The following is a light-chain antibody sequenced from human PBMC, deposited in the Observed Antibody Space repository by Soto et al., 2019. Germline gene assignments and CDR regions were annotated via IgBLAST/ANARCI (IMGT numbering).Light chain of an antibody. J-gene: IGKJ1*01. V-gene: IGKV1-5*03. CDR1: QSISSW. Sequence: DIQMTQSPSTLSASVGDRVTITCRASQSISSWLAWYQQKPGKDPQLLIYKASSLESGVPSRFSGSGSGTEFTLTISSLQPDDFATYYCQQDNSYRTFGQGTKVEIK. CDR3: QQDNSYRT. CDR2: KAS.